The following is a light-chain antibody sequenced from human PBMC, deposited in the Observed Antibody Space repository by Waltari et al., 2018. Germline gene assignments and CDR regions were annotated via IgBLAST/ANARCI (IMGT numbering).Light chain of an antibody. J-gene: IGKJ4*01. Sequence: EIVLTQSPAKLSLSPGESATLPCRASQSVSYYLAWYQQKPGQAPTLLIYDTSNRATDIPARFSGSGSGTDFTLTITSLEPGDSAIYYCQQRAKWPLTFGGGTRVETK. V-gene: IGKV3-11*01. CDR1: QSVSYY. CDR3: QQRAKWPLT. CDR2: DTS.